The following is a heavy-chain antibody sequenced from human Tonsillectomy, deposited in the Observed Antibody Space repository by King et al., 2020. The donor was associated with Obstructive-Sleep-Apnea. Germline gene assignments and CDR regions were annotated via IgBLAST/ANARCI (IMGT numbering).Heavy chain of an antibody. V-gene: IGHV3-21*01. J-gene: IGHJ6*02. CDR3: AGDFGTHYYYYYGMDV. D-gene: IGHD1-1*01. CDR2: ISSSSSYI. CDR1: GFTFSSYS. Sequence: VQLVESGGGLVKPGGSLRLSCAASGFTFSSYSMNWVRQAPGKGLEWVSSISSSSSYIYYADSVKGRFTISRDNAKNSLYLQMNSLRAEDTAVYYCAGDFGTHYYYYYGMDVWGQGTTVTVSS.